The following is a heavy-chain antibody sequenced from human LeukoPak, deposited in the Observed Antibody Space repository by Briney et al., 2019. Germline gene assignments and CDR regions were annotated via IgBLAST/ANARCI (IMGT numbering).Heavy chain of an antibody. J-gene: IGHJ4*02. V-gene: IGHV1-46*01. CDR1: GYTFTSYY. CDR3: AREEYSYGFDY. D-gene: IGHD5-18*01. Sequence: RASVKVSCKASGYTFTSYYMHWVRQAPGQGLEWMGIINPSGGSTSYAQKFQGRVTMTRDMSTGTVYMELSSLRSEDTAVYYCAREEYSYGFDYWGQGTLVTVSS. CDR2: INPSGGST.